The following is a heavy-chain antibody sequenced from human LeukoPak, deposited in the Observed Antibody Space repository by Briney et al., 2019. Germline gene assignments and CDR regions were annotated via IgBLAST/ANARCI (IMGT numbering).Heavy chain of an antibody. CDR2: INPNSGGT. D-gene: IGHD1/OR15-1a*01. CDR1: GYTFTGYY. V-gene: IGHV1-2*02. J-gene: IGHJ6*03. Sequence: ASVKVSCKASGYTFTGYYMHWVRQAPGQGLEWMGWINPNSGGTNYAQKFQGRVTMTRDTSISTAYMELSRLRSDDTAVYYCASSLTTWITSDYYYMDVWGKGTTVTVSS. CDR3: ASSLTTWITSDYYYMDV.